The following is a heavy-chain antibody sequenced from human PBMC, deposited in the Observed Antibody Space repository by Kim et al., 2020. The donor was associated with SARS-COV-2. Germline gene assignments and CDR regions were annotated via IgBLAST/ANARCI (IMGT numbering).Heavy chain of an antibody. Sequence: SETLSLTCTVSGGSISSYYWSWIRQPPGKGLEWIGYIYYSGSTNYNPSLKSRVTISVDTSKNQFSLKLSSVTAADTAVYYCARHLSPNGYIGYWGQGTLVTVSS. CDR1: GGSISSYY. CDR2: IYYSGST. D-gene: IGHD2-8*01. V-gene: IGHV4-59*08. J-gene: IGHJ4*02. CDR3: ARHLSPNGYIGY.